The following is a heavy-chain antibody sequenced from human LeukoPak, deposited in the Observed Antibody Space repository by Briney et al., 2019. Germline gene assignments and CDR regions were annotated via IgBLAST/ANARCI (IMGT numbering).Heavy chain of an antibody. J-gene: IGHJ4*02. CDR2: IYSGGST. Sequence: GGSLRLSCVASGFTFSNYAMTWVRQTPGKGLEWVSVIYSGGSTYYADSVKGRFTISRDNSKNTLYLQMNSLRAEDTAVYYCARVYSYGYYFDYWGQGTLVTVSS. D-gene: IGHD5-18*01. V-gene: IGHV3-66*01. CDR1: GFTFSNYA. CDR3: ARVYSYGYYFDY.